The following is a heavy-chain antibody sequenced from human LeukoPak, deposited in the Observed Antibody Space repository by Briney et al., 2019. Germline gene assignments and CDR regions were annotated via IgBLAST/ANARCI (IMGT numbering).Heavy chain of an antibody. CDR2: IYTSGST. V-gene: IGHV4-61*02. CDR3: ARERQLVLLYYYMDV. Sequence: PSETLSLTCTVSGGSISSGSYYWSWIRQPAGKGLEWIGRIYTSGSTNYNPSLKSRVTISVDTSKNQFSLKLSSVTAADTAVYYCARERQLVLLYYYMDVWGKGTTVTVSS. J-gene: IGHJ6*03. CDR1: GGSISSGSYY. D-gene: IGHD6-13*01.